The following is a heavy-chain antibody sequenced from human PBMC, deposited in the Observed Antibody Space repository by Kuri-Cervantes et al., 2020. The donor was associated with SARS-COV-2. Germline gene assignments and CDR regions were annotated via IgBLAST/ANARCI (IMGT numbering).Heavy chain of an antibody. CDR2: MNPNSGNT. D-gene: IGHD2-2*01. V-gene: IGHV1-8*03. CDR3: SRGPYCSSTSCSYYSYYYMDV. CDR1: GDTFTSYN. J-gene: IGHJ6*03. Sequence: ASVKVSCKASGDTFTSYNINWVRQATGQGREWMGWMNPNSGNTGYAQKFQGRVTITRNTSISTAYMELSSLGSEDTAVYYCSRGPYCSSTSCSYYSYYYMDVWGKGTTVTVSS.